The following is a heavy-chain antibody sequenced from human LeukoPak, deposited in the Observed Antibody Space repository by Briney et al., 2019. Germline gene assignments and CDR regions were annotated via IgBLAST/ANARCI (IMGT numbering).Heavy chain of an antibody. CDR2: IYYSGST. CDR3: ARVKPTHGEGYCSGGTCWFDY. Sequence: PSETLSPTCTVSGGSISSYYWSWIRQPPGKGLEWIGYIYYSGSTNYNPSLKSRVTISVDTSKNQFSLKLSSVTAADTAVYYCARVKPTHGEGYCSGGTCWFDYWGQGTLVTVSS. D-gene: IGHD2-15*01. J-gene: IGHJ4*02. V-gene: IGHV4-59*12. CDR1: GGSISSYY.